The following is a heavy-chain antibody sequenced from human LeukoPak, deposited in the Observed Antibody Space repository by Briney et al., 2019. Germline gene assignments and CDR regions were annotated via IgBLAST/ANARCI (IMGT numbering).Heavy chain of an antibody. D-gene: IGHD3-10*01. Sequence: GGSLRLSCAASGFTFSSYAMSWVRQAPGKGLEWVSDTSGSGASTYYADSVKGRFTISRDNSKNTLYLQMNSLRAEDTAVYYCAKGSVRYYYYMDVWGKGTTVTISS. CDR2: TSGSGAST. CDR1: GFTFSSYA. V-gene: IGHV3-23*01. CDR3: AKGSVRYYYYMDV. J-gene: IGHJ6*03.